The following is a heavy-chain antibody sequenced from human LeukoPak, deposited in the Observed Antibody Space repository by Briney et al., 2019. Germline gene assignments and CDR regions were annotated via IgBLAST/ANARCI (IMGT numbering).Heavy chain of an antibody. CDR3: ARVSDISVAAYFDY. Sequence: GGSLRLSCAASGFTFHDYGLSWVRQAPGKGLEWVSTINWNGGSTGYADSVKGRFTISRDNAKNSLYLQMNSLRAEDTALYYCARVSDISVAAYFDYWGQGTLVTVSS. CDR1: GFTFHDYG. CDR2: INWNGGST. V-gene: IGHV3-20*04. J-gene: IGHJ4*02. D-gene: IGHD6-19*01.